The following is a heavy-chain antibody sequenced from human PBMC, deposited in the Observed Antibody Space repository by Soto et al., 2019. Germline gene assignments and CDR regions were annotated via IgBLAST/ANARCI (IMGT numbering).Heavy chain of an antibody. CDR1: GFTFSSYS. D-gene: IGHD3-10*01. Sequence: EVQLVESGGGLVQPGGSLRLSCAASGFTFSSYSMNWVCQAPGKGLEWVSYISSSSSTIYYADSVKGRFTIARDNAKNSLYLQMNSLRAEDTAVYYCARDRSTLFGSGSPDAFDIWGQGTMVTVSS. CDR3: ARDRSTLFGSGSPDAFDI. CDR2: ISSSSSTI. V-gene: IGHV3-48*01. J-gene: IGHJ3*02.